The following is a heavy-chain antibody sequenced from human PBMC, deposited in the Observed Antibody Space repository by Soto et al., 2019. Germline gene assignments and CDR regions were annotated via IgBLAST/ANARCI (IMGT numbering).Heavy chain of an antibody. V-gene: IGHV3-23*01. J-gene: IGHJ6*03. D-gene: IGHD2-15*01. Sequence: EVQLLESGGGLVQPGGSLRLSCAASGFIFSSYAMSWVRQAPGKGLEWVSAISGSGGNTYYADSVKGRFTISRDNSKNTLYLQVNSLRAEDTAVYYCAQGRSAVVHYYYYMDVWVQGTTVTVSS. CDR1: GFIFSSYA. CDR3: AQGRSAVVHYYYYMDV. CDR2: ISGSGGNT.